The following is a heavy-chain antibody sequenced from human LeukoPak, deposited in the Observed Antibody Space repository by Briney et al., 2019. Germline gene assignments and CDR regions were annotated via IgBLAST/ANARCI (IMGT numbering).Heavy chain of an antibody. V-gene: IGHV3-11*01. J-gene: IGHJ4*02. CDR2: ISSSGSTI. CDR1: GFTFSDYY. D-gene: IGHD5-18*01. CDR3: ASRNGGYSYGYADY. Sequence: GGSLGLSCAASGFTFSDYYMSWIRQAPGKGLEWVSYISSSGSTIYYADSVKGRFTISRDNAQNSLYLQMNSLRAEDTAVYYCASRNGGYSYGYADYWGQGTLVTVSS.